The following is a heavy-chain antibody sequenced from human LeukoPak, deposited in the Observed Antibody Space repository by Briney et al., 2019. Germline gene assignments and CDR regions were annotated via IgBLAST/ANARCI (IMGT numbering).Heavy chain of an antibody. J-gene: IGHJ4*02. CDR2: FDPEDGET. CDR3: ATGPYSSSYDLDY. D-gene: IGHD6-13*01. V-gene: IGHV1-24*01. Sequence: ASVKVSCKASGYTFTSYYMHWVRQAPGRGLEWMGGFDPEDGETIYAQKFQGRVTMTEDTSIDTAYMELSSLRSEDTAVYYCATGPYSSSYDLDYWGQGTLVTVSS. CDR1: GYTFTSYY.